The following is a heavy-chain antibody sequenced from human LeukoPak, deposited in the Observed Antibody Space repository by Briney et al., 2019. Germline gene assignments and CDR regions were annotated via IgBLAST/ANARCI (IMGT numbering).Heavy chain of an antibody. CDR3: ARGVVAGSNYFDY. Sequence: AETQTLTCTVSGGSISNYYWSWIRQSPGKGLEWIGYVYYTGSTNYIPSLKSRVTISVDTSKNHFSLKLSSVTAADTAVYYCARGVVAGSNYFDYWGKGTLVSSSS. CDR2: VYYTGST. D-gene: IGHD6-19*01. CDR1: GGSISNYY. V-gene: IGHV4-59*01. J-gene: IGHJ4*02.